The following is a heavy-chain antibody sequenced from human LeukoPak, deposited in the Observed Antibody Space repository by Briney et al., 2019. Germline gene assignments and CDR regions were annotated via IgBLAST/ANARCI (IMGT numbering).Heavy chain of an antibody. Sequence: PGGSLRLSCAASGFTFSDYYMSWIRRPPGKGLEWVAVMSTDGSLQYYANSLKGRFTISRDNAKNSLYLQMNSLRAEDTALYYCAKDRALDWLLFPNAFDIWGQGTMVTVSS. V-gene: IGHV3-30*01. CDR1: GFTFSDYY. CDR3: AKDRALDWLLFPNAFDI. CDR2: MSTDGSLQ. J-gene: IGHJ3*02. D-gene: IGHD3/OR15-3a*01.